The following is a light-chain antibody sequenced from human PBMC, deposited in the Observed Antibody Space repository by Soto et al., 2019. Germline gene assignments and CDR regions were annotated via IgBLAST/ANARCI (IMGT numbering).Light chain of an antibody. V-gene: IGLV1-47*01. CDR3: AAWDESLSGVV. CDR2: RNN. CDR1: SSNIGSNY. J-gene: IGLJ2*01. Sequence: QSVLTQPPSASGTPGQRVTISCSGSSSNIGSNYVYWYQQFPGTAPKLLIYRNNQRPSGVPDRFSGSKSGTSASLAISGLRSEDEAAYYCAAWDESLSGVVFGGGTKLTVL.